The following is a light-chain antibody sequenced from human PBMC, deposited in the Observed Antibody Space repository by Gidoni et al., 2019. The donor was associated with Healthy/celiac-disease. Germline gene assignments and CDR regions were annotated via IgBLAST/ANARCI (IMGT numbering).Light chain of an antibody. CDR1: QSVLYSSNNKNY. J-gene: IGKJ1*01. CDR3: QQYYSTPPT. CDR2: WAS. V-gene: IGKV4-1*01. Sequence: DIVMTQSPDSLAVSLGERATINCKSSQSVLYSSNNKNYLACYQQKPGQPPKLLIYWASTRESGVPDRFSGSGSGTDFTRTISSLQAEDEAVYYCQQYYSTPPTFGQGTKVEIK.